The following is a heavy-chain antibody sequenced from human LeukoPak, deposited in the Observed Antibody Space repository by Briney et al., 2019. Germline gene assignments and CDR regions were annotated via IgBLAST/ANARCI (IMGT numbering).Heavy chain of an antibody. V-gene: IGHV3-30*18. J-gene: IGHJ4*02. CDR3: AKDRAFSSGWPLDF. D-gene: IGHD6-19*01. Sequence: LGGSLRLSCAASGFTFSSYGIHWVRQAPGKGPEWVAVTSYDGRNKHYADSVKGRFTFSRDNSKNTVYLQMSGLRSEDTAVYYCAKDRAFSSGWPLDFWGQGTLVIVSS. CDR2: TSYDGRNK. CDR1: GFTFSSYG.